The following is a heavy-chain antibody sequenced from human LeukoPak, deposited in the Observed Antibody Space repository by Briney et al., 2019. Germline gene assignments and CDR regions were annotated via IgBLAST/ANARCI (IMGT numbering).Heavy chain of an antibody. CDR1: GGSVSSSSYY. Sequence: SETLSLTCTVSGGSVSSSSYYWGWIRQPPGKGLEWIGSIYYSGSTYYNPSLKSRVTISVDTSKNQFSLKLSSVTAADTAVYYCARDELLYSSGWFHYWGQGTLVTVSS. D-gene: IGHD6-19*01. V-gene: IGHV4-39*07. CDR3: ARDELLYSSGWFHY. CDR2: IYYSGST. J-gene: IGHJ4*02.